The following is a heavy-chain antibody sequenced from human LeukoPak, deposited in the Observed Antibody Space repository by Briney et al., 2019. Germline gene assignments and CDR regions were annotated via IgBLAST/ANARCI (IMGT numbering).Heavy chain of an antibody. J-gene: IGHJ4*02. CDR2: IWYDGSNK. D-gene: IGHD6-13*01. CDR1: GFTFSNYG. CDR3: ARDPSPRGYSSWPSNYFDS. Sequence: GGSLGLSCAASGFTFSNYGMHWVRQAPGKGLEWVAVIWYDGSNKYYGDSVKGRVTISRDNSKNTLYLQMNSLRAGDTAVYYCARDPSPRGYSSWPSNYFDSWGQGTLVTVSS. V-gene: IGHV3-33*01.